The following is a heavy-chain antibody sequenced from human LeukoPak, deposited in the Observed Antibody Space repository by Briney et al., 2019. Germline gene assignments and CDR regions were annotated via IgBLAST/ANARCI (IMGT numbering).Heavy chain of an antibody. V-gene: IGHV4-61*02. D-gene: IGHD4-17*01. CDR3: ARDGGVPEDYGDYDLYWYFDL. J-gene: IGHJ2*01. CDR2: IYTSGST. Sequence: PSQTLSLTCTVSGGSISSGSYYWSWIRQPAGKGLEWIGRIYTSGSTNYNPSLKSRVTISVDTSKNQFSLKLSSVTAADTAVYYCARDGGVPEDYGDYDLYWYFDLWGRGTLVTVSS. CDR1: GGSISSGSYY.